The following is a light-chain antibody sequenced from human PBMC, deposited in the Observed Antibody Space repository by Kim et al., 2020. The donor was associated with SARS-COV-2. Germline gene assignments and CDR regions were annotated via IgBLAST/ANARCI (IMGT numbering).Light chain of an antibody. CDR3: SSYIRGSTNYV. CDR2: EVG. V-gene: IGLV2-14*01. CDR1: SIDVSGYKY. Sequence: SITSPCTGTSIDVSGYKYVSWYQPHPGKAPRPGIYEVGNRPSGVSIRFSGAKSGNTASLTISGLQAEDEADYYCSSYIRGSTNYVFGTGTKVIVL. J-gene: IGLJ1*01.